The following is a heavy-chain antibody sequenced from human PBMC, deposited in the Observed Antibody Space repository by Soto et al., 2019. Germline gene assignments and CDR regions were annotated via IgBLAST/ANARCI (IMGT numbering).Heavy chain of an antibody. CDR2: IGSSKSPT. CDR1: GFNFSTYN. V-gene: IGHV3-48*01. D-gene: IGHD2-8*02. CDR3: ARGLVGEAPSTEYFHH. J-gene: IGHJ1*01. Sequence: EVQLAESGGGLVQPGGSLRLSCAVSGFNFSTYNMNWVRQAPGKGLEWVSYIGSSKSPTYYADSVKGRFTISRDNAKTSLFLQMNSLRAEDTAVYYCARGLVGEAPSTEYFHHWGQGTLVTVSS.